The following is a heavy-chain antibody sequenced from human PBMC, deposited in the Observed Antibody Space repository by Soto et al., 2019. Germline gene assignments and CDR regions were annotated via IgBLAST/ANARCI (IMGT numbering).Heavy chain of an antibody. D-gene: IGHD2-21*02. CDR2: IKHSGNS. V-gene: IGHV4-34*01. CDR1: AGSLSHYY. J-gene: IGHJ3*02. CDR3: ARGGIGDWQVALDI. Sequence: SQTLSLTCDVCAGSLSHYYWNWIRQSPGKGLEWIGKIKHSGNSNYNPFLRSRVPISVDMSNNPFSLRLISVTAADTAVYYCARGGIGDWQVALDICGQGTMVTVSS.